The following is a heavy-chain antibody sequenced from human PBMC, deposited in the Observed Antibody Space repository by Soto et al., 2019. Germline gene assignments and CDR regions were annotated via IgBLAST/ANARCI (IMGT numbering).Heavy chain of an antibody. D-gene: IGHD3-10*01. Sequence: EVQLLESGGGLVQPGGSLRLSCAASGFTFSSYTMSWVRQAPGKGLEWISAVSGSGGSTYYADSVKGRFTISRDNSKDTLYLQMNNLRAEDTAVYYCADPPDYNWYDYWGQGTLVTVSS. J-gene: IGHJ5*01. CDR2: VSGSGGST. CDR3: ADPPDYNWYDY. V-gene: IGHV3-23*01. CDR1: GFTFSSYT.